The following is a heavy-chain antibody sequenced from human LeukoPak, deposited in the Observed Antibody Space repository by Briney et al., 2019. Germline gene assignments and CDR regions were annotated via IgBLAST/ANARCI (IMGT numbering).Heavy chain of an antibody. CDR2: IKQDGSEK. CDR3: ARDIGGPPYYYYYYMDV. V-gene: IGHV3-7*01. Sequence: GGSLRLSCAASGFTFSSYAMSWVRQAPGKGLEWVANIKQDGSEKYYVDSVKGRFTISRDNAKNSLYLQMNSLRAEDTAVYYCARDIGGPPYYYYYYMDVWGKGTTVTVSS. J-gene: IGHJ6*03. CDR1: GFTFSSYA. D-gene: IGHD4-23*01.